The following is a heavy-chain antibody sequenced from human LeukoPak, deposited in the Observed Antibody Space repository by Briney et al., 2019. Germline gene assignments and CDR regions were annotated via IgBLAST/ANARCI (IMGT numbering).Heavy chain of an antibody. D-gene: IGHD4-17*01. Sequence: SGPTLVKPTQTLTLTCTFSGFSLTTSGVGVGWIRQPPGKALEWLALVYWDDGKPYSPSLKNRLTITKDTSKNQVLLTMTNMDPVVTATYYCAHRRLEKGTAVTTGFDYWGQGILVTVSS. J-gene: IGHJ4*02. V-gene: IGHV2-5*02. CDR3: AHRRLEKGTAVTTGFDY. CDR2: VYWDDGK. CDR1: GFSLTTSGVG.